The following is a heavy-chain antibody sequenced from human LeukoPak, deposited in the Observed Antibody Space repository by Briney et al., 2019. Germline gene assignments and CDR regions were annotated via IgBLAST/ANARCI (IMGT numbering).Heavy chain of an antibody. V-gene: IGHV4-38-2*01. Sequence: PSETLSLTCAVSGYSISSGYYWGWIRQPPGKGLEWIGSTYHSGSTYYNPSLKSRVTISVDTSKNQFSLRLSSVTAADTAVYYCASVYCGGDCYWGTGSFDYWGQGTLVTVSS. CDR3: ASVYCGGDCYWGTGSFDY. CDR1: GYSISSGYY. D-gene: IGHD2-21*01. J-gene: IGHJ4*02. CDR2: TYHSGST.